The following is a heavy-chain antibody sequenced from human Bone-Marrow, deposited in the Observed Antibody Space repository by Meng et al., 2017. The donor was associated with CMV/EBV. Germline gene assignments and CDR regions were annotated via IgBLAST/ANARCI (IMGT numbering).Heavy chain of an antibody. CDR1: GFTFSGSY. CDR2: TDFSGDVK. Sequence: GESLKISCAASGFTFSGSYMSWIRQAPGKGLEWIAYTDFSGDVKYHADSVRGRFTISRDNAKKSLYLEMNSLRAEDTAVYYCARVGYCIGPTCYAWVLFHWGQGTLVTFSS. V-gene: IGHV3-11*01. CDR3: ARVGYCIGPTCYAWVLFH. J-gene: IGHJ4*03. D-gene: IGHD2-2*01.